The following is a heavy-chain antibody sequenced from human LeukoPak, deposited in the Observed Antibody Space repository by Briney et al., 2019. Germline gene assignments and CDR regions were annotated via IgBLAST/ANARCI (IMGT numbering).Heavy chain of an antibody. V-gene: IGHV1-46*01. CDR2: INPSGGST. Sequence: SVKVSCKASGYTFTSYYMHWVRQPPGQGLEWMGIINPSGGSTSYAQKFQGRVTMTRDTSTSTVYMELSSLRSEDRAVYYCARDPRIAAAGTDFAFDIWGQGTMVTVSS. J-gene: IGHJ3*02. D-gene: IGHD6-13*01. CDR3: ARDPRIAAAGTDFAFDI. CDR1: GYTFTSYY.